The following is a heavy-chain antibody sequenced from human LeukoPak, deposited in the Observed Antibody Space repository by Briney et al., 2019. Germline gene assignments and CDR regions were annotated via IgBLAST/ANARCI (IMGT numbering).Heavy chain of an antibody. CDR3: AREFVDDAFDI. CDR1: GFTFSSYS. Sequence: GGSLRLSCAASGFTFSSYSMNWVRQAPGKGLEWVSSISSSSSYMYYADSVKGRFTISRDNAKNSLYLQMNSLRAEDTAVYYCAREFVDDAFDIWGQGTMVTVSS. D-gene: IGHD2-21*01. J-gene: IGHJ3*02. V-gene: IGHV3-21*01. CDR2: ISSSSSYM.